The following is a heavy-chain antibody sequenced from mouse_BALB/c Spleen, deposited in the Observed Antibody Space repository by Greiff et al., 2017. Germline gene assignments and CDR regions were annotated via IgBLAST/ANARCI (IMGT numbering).Heavy chain of an antibody. J-gene: IGHJ4*01. CDR3: ARGLWPTARGYAMDY. Sequence: EVKLQESGPELMKPGASVKISCKASGYSFTSYYMHWVKQSHGKSLEWIGYIDPFNGGTSYNQKFKGKATLTVDKSSSTAYMHLSSLTSEDSAVYYCARGLWPTARGYAMDYWGQGTSVTVSS. V-gene: IGHV1S135*01. D-gene: IGHD1-2*01. CDR2: IDPFNGGT. CDR1: GYSFTSYY.